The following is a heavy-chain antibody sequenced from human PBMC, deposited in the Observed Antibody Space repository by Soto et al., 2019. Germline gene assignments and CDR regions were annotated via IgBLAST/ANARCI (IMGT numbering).Heavy chain of an antibody. D-gene: IGHD1-7*01. Sequence: SVKVSCKASGGTFSSYAISWVRQAPGQGLEWMGGVIPIFGTANYAQRFQGRVTITADESTSTAYMELSSLRSEDTAVYYCARAVELLSWFDPWGQGTLVTVSS. J-gene: IGHJ5*02. V-gene: IGHV1-69*13. CDR3: ARAVELLSWFDP. CDR1: GGTFSSYA. CDR2: VIPIFGTA.